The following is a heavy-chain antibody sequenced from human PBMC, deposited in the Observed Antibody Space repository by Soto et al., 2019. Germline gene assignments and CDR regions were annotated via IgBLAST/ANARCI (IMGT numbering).Heavy chain of an antibody. CDR2: IWYDGSNK. V-gene: IGHV3-33*01. J-gene: IGHJ6*02. CDR3: ARDDYVDTAMATGMDV. Sequence: PGGSLRLSCAASGFTFSSYGMHWVRQAPGKGLEWVAVIWYDGSNKYYADSVKGRFTISRDNSKNTLYLQMNSLRAEDTAVYYCARDDYVDTAMATGMDVWGQGTTVTVSS. CDR1: GFTFSSYG. D-gene: IGHD5-18*01.